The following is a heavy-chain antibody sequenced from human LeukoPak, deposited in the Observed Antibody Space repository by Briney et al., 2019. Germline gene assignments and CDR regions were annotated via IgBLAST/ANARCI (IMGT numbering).Heavy chain of an antibody. Sequence: GASVKVSCTASGYTFTGYYMHWVRQAPGQGLEWMGRINPNSGGTNYVQKFQGRVTMTRDTSISTAYMELSRLRSHDTAVYYCARSGAVVDLDYWGQGTLVTVSS. J-gene: IGHJ4*02. CDR2: INPNSGGT. CDR3: ARSGAVVDLDY. CDR1: GYTFTGYY. V-gene: IGHV1-2*06. D-gene: IGHD6-19*01.